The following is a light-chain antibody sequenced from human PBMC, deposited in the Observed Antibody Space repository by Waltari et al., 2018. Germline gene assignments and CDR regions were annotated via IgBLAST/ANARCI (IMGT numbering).Light chain of an antibody. CDR2: VNSDGSH. V-gene: IGLV4-69*01. J-gene: IGLJ3*02. CDR1: SGPSNHI. CDR3: QNGGHGTWV. Sequence: QLVLTQSPSASASLGASIKLTCTLSSGPSNHIIAWLQQQQPVRGPGYLRKVNSDGSHSRGDGIRDRFTGSSSGEERYLTISSTESDDEADYYGQNGGHGTWVFGGGTKLTVL.